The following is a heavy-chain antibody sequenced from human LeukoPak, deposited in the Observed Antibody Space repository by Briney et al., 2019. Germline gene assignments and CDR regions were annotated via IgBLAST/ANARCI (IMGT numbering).Heavy chain of an antibody. Sequence: PGGSLRLSCAASGFTFSSYAMTWVRQAPGKGLKWVSSISGSGGSTYYADSVKGRFTLSRDNSKNTLYLQMNSLRAEDTAVYYCAKDPGNNNWSYWYFDIWGRGTLVSVSS. CDR3: AKDPGNNNWSYWYFDI. J-gene: IGHJ2*01. CDR1: GFTFSSYA. CDR2: ISGSGGST. V-gene: IGHV3-23*01. D-gene: IGHD1-1*01.